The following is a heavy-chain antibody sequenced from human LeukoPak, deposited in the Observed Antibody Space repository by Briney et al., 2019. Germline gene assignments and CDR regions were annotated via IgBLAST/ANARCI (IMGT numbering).Heavy chain of an antibody. Sequence: SETLSLTCTVSGGSISSSSYYWGWIRQPPGKGLEWIGEIYHSGSTNYNPSLKSRVTISVDKSKNQFSLKLSSVTAADTAVYYCARDQWFGESFDYWGQGTLVTVSS. CDR2: IYHSGST. CDR1: GGSISSSSYY. CDR3: ARDQWFGESFDY. J-gene: IGHJ4*02. D-gene: IGHD3-10*01. V-gene: IGHV4-39*07.